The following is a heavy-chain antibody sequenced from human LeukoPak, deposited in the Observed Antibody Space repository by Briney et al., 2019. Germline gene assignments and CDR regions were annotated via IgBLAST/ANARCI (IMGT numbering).Heavy chain of an antibody. V-gene: IGHV3-23*01. J-gene: IGHJ6*02. Sequence: PGGSLRLSCAASGFTFSSYAMSWVRQAPGKGLEWVSAISGSGGSTYYADSVKGRFTIFRDNSKNTLYLQMNSLRAEDTAVYYCAKSDGSGSYYTTAIYYYYYGMDVWGQGTTVTVSS. CDR2: ISGSGGST. CDR1: GFTFSSYA. CDR3: AKSDGSGSYYTTAIYYYYYGMDV. D-gene: IGHD3-10*01.